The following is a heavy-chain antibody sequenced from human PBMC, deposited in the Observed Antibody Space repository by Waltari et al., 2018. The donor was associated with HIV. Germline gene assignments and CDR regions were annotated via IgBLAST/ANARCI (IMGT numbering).Heavy chain of an antibody. CDR2: IYTSGST. D-gene: IGHD3-3*01. V-gene: IGHV4-61*02. CDR3: ARAYYDFWSGTGSSGNWFDP. CDR1: GGSISSGSYY. Sequence: GPGLVKPSQTLSLTCTVSGGSISSGSYYWSWIRQPAGKGLELIGRIYTSGSTNYNPSLESRVTISVDTSRNQFSLKLRSVTAADTAVYYCARAYYDFWSGTGSSGNWFDPWGQGTLVTVSS. J-gene: IGHJ5*02.